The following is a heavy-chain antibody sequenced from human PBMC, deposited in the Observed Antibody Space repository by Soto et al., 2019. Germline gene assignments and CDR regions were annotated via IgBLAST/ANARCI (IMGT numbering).Heavy chain of an antibody. CDR1: GFTFSSYW. CDR3: ARDPPPQRDYYYGMDV. Sequence: GGSMRLSCAASGFTFSSYWMHWVRQAPGKGLVWVSRINSDGSSTSYADSVKGRFTISRDNAKNTLYLQMNSLRAEDTAVYYCARDPPPQRDYYYGMDVWGQGTTVTVSS. V-gene: IGHV3-74*01. J-gene: IGHJ6*02. D-gene: IGHD2-2*01. CDR2: INSDGSST.